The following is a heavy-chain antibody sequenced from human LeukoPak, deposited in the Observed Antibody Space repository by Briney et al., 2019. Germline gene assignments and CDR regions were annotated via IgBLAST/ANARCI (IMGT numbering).Heavy chain of an antibody. Sequence: SETLSLTCAVSGGSISISNWWSWVRPPPGKGLEWIGSIYYSKNTYYNPSLKSRVTISADTSKNQFSLTLGSVSATDTAVYYCVSPRGFSYGYFDYWGQGTLVTVSS. CDR1: GGSISISNW. CDR2: IYYSKNT. CDR3: VSPRGFSYGYFDY. J-gene: IGHJ4*02. D-gene: IGHD5-18*01. V-gene: IGHV4-4*02.